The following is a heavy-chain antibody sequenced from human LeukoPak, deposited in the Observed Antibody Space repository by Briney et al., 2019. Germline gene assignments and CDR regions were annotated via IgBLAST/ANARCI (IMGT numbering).Heavy chain of an antibody. CDR1: GFTVSGNY. CDR2: IYSGGST. V-gene: IGHV3-53*01. J-gene: IGHJ4*02. CDR3: ARGMIVVVNAFDY. Sequence: PGGSLRFSCAASGFTVSGNYMSWVRQAPGKGLEWVSVIYSGGSTYYADSVKGRFTISRDNSKNTLYLQMNSLRAEDTAVYYCARGMIVVVNAFDYWGQGTLVTVSS. D-gene: IGHD3-22*01.